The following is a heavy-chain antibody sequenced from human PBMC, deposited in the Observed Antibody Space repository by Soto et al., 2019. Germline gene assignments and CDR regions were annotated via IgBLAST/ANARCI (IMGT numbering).Heavy chain of an antibody. CDR2: INPNSGGT. J-gene: IGHJ6*02. CDR1: GYTFTGYY. Sequence: ASVKVSCKASGYTFTGYYMHWVRQAPGQGLEWMGWINPNSGGTNYAQKFQGWVTMTRDTSISTAYMELSRLRSDDTAVYYCARDLSYGSGSYYGMDVWGQGTTATVSS. CDR3: ARDLSYGSGSYYGMDV. V-gene: IGHV1-2*04. D-gene: IGHD3-10*01.